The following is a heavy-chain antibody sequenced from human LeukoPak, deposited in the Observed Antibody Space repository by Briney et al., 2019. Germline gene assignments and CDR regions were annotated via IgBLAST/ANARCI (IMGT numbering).Heavy chain of an antibody. CDR2: IWYDGSNK. V-gene: IGHV3-33*01. Sequence: GGSLRLSCAASGFTFSSYGMHWVRQAPGKGLEWVAFIWYDGSNKYYADSVKGRFTISRDNSKNTLYLQMNGLRAEDTAVYYCARVLALWYYDILTGSPSDAFDIWGQGTMVTVSS. CDR3: ARVLALWYYDILTGSPSDAFDI. D-gene: IGHD3-9*01. CDR1: GFTFSSYG. J-gene: IGHJ3*02.